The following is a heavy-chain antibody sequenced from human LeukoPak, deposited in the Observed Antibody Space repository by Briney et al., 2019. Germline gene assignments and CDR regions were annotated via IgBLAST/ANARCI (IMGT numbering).Heavy chain of an antibody. D-gene: IGHD1-14*01. V-gene: IGHV4-39*07. Sequence: SETLSLTCTVSGGSISSSSYYWGWIRQPPGKGLEWIGSIYYSGSTYYNPSLKSRVTISVDTSKNQFSLKLSSVTAADTAVYYCARDEAAITREYYFDYWGQGTLVTVSS. J-gene: IGHJ4*02. CDR3: ARDEAAITREYYFDY. CDR1: GGSISSSSYY. CDR2: IYYSGST.